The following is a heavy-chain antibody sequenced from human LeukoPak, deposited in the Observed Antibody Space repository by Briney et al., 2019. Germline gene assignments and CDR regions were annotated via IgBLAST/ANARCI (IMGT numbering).Heavy chain of an antibody. J-gene: IGHJ6*03. CDR2: IYPGDSDT. CDR3: ARRLLAARPVYYYYYMDV. CDR1: GYSFTSYW. Sequence: GESLKISCKGSGYSFTSYWIGWVRQMPGKGLEWMGIIYPGDSDTRYSPSFQGQVTISADKSISTAYLQWSSLKASDTAMDYCARRLLAARPVYYYYYMDVWGKGTTVTVSS. V-gene: IGHV5-51*01. D-gene: IGHD6-6*01.